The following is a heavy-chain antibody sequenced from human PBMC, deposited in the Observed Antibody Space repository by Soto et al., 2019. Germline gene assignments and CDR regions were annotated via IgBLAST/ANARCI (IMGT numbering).Heavy chain of an antibody. V-gene: IGHV1-46*01. CDR3: ARGRGYSGDDLQEDGFDV. Sequence: QVQLMQSGTEVKEPGASVNLSCKASGYTFSSFYIHWVRQAPGQGLEWVGIMNPSGDRTNYAQNFQGRVTMTRDTATSTVYMELSRLRSEDTAVSYCARGRGYSGDDLQEDGFDVWGQGTMVTVS. CDR1: GYTFSSFY. D-gene: IGHD5-12*01. J-gene: IGHJ3*01. CDR2: MNPSGDRT.